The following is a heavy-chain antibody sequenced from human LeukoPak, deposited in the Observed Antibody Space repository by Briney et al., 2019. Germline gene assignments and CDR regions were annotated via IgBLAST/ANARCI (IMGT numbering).Heavy chain of an antibody. Sequence: GGSLRLSCAVSGFIFSDYGMNWVRQVPGKGLEWLTFIRHDGSNKFYAESVKGRFTISRDMSKNTLYLQMNSLTLEDTAIYYCTKEKVAYYTDRWSGLFDTWGQGTLVSVSS. CDR1: GFIFSDYG. CDR2: IRHDGSNK. J-gene: IGHJ5*02. D-gene: IGHD1-26*01. V-gene: IGHV3-30*02. CDR3: TKEKVAYYTDRWSGLFDT.